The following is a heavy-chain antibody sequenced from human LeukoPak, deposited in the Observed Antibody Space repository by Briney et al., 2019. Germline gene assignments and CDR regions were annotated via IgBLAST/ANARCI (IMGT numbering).Heavy chain of an antibody. CDR1: GSTFDDYA. D-gene: IGHD1-1*01. CDR2: ISWSSGSI. Sequence: GGSLRLSCAASGSTFDDYAMHWVRQAPGKGLEWVSGISWSSGSIGYADSVKGRFTISRDNAKNSLYLQMNSLRAEDMALYYCAKNGETGTTAYYFDYWGQGTLVTVSS. V-gene: IGHV3-9*03. J-gene: IGHJ4*02. CDR3: AKNGETGTTAYYFDY.